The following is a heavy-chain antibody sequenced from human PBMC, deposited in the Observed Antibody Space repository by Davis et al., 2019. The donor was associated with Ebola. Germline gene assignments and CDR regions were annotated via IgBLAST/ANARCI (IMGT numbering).Heavy chain of an antibody. CDR2: IYGDTTT. CDR1: GFAFSNYY. J-gene: IGHJ2*01. Sequence: PGGSLRLSCAASGFAFSNYYFSWVRQAPGKGLEWVSSIYGDTTTYYADSVRGRFTTSRDNSKNTLYLQMNSLRAEDTAVYYCARDLHDFWRGYYARSSWYFDLWGRGTLATVSS. CDR3: ARDLHDFWRGYYARSSWYFDL. D-gene: IGHD3-3*01. V-gene: IGHV3-53*01.